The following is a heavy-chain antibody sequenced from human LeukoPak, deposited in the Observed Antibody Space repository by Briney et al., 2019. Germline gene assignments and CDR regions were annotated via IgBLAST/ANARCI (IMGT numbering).Heavy chain of an antibody. D-gene: IGHD4-17*01. CDR3: ASYADYKSYYYYMDV. V-gene: IGHV1-2*02. J-gene: IGHJ6*03. CDR1: GYSFTGQY. Sequence: ASVKVSCKASGYSFTGQYIHWVRQAPGRGLEWMGWINPNRGGTNYAQKFQDRVTMTRDTSISTVYMELTSLRSDDSAVYYCASYADYKSYYYYMDVWGTGTTVTVSS. CDR2: INPNRGGT.